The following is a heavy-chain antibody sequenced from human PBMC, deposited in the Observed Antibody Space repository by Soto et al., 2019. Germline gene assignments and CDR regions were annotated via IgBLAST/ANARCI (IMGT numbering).Heavy chain of an antibody. CDR3: ARQAVSSWYYYYYYGMDA. CDR1: GYSFTSYW. D-gene: IGHD6-13*01. Sequence: GESLKICCKGSGYSFTSYWISWVRQMPGKGLEWMGRIDPSDSYTNYSPSFQGHVTISADKSISTAYLQWSSLKASDTAMYYCARQAVSSWYYYYYYGMDAWGQATTVTVSS. J-gene: IGHJ6*01. V-gene: IGHV5-10-1*01. CDR2: IDPSDSYT.